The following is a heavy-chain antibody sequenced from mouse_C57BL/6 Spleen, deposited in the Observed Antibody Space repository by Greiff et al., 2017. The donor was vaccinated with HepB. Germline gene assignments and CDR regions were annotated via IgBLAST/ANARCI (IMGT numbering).Heavy chain of an antibody. CDR1: GFTFSDYG. Sequence: EVKLVESGGGLVQPGGSLKLSCAASGFTFSDYGMAWVRQAPRKGPEWVAFISNLAYSIYYADTVTGRFTISRENAKNTLYLEMSSLRSEDTAMYYCARRDLLRGFDYWGQGTTLTVSS. D-gene: IGHD2-1*01. J-gene: IGHJ2*01. V-gene: IGHV5-15*01. CDR2: ISNLAYSI. CDR3: ARRDLLRGFDY.